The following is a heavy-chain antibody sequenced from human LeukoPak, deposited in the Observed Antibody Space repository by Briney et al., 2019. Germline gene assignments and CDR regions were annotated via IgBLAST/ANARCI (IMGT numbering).Heavy chain of an antibody. D-gene: IGHD1-26*01. Sequence: LSETLSLTCDVSGGSMRSYWWGWVRQPAGKGLEWIGRVSPTGSTRFHPSLKTRLTMSMDTSTNQFSKKLASVTAADTAVYFCARQGYTVSYYFLDYWGQGTLVTVSS. J-gene: IGHJ4*02. CDR3: ARQGYTVSYYFLDY. CDR2: VSPTGST. V-gene: IGHV4-4*07. CDR1: GGSMRSYW.